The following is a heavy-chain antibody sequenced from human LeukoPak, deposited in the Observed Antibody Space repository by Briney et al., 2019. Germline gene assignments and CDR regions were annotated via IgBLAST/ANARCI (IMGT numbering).Heavy chain of an antibody. D-gene: IGHD1-26*01. J-gene: IGHJ4*02. Sequence: GGSLRLSCAASGFTFNNAWMSWVRQAPGKGLEWVANIKQDGSEKYYVDSVKGRFTISGDNAKNSLYLQMNSLRAEDTAVYYCARGYRVVGATSHDYWGQGTLVTVSS. CDR2: IKQDGSEK. CDR1: GFTFNNAW. CDR3: ARGYRVVGATSHDY. V-gene: IGHV3-7*01.